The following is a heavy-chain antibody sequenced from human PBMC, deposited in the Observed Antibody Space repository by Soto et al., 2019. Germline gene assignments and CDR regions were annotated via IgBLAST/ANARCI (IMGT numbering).Heavy chain of an antibody. V-gene: IGHV4-59*01. J-gene: IGHJ4*02. CDR3: ARVGTYYDPSGYYMLDFDY. CDR1: GGSINSYH. CDR2: ISYSGTT. Sequence: SETLSLTCSVSGGSINSYHWSWIRQPPGKGLEWIGYISYSGTTNFNPSLQSRVTISVDTSKNQFSLKLSSVTAADTAVYYCARVGTYYDPSGYYMLDFDYWGQGTLVTVSS. D-gene: IGHD3-22*01.